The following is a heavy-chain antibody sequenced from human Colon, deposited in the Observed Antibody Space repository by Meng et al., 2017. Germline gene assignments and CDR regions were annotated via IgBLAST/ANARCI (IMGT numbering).Heavy chain of an antibody. CDR1: GFTFSSYA. Sequence: ESRKISGAASGFTFSSYAMSWVRQAPGKGLEWVSAISGSGGSTYYADSVKGRFTISRDNSKNTLYLQMNSLRAEDTAVYYCAKDPEPQIRHPSIFDYWGQGTLVTVSS. D-gene: IGHD2/OR15-2a*01. J-gene: IGHJ4*02. CDR3: AKDPEPQIRHPSIFDY. CDR2: ISGSGGST. V-gene: IGHV3-23*01.